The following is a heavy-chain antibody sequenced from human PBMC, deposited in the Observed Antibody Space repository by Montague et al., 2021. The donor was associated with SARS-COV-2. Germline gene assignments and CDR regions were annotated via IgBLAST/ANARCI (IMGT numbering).Heavy chain of an antibody. D-gene: IGHD2-2*01. V-gene: IGHV6-1*01. CDR1: GDSDAVDDAT. J-gene: IGHJ4*02. CDR2: TYYMSKWYN. CDR3: ARIPVGSKYYFDF. Sequence: CAISGDSDAVDDATWSWIKQSPAIELGWLVRTYYMSKWYNDYAESVKSRITIDPDTSKHQFSLHLNSVTPEDTAVYYCARIPVGSKYYFDFWGQGTLVTVSS.